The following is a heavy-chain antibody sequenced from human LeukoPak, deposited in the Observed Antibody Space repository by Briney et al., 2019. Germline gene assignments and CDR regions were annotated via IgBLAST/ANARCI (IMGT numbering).Heavy chain of an antibody. CDR2: ISGSGGST. V-gene: IGHV3-23*01. J-gene: IGHJ4*02. Sequence: GGSLRLSCAASGFTFSSYAMSWVRQAPGKGLEWVSAISGSGGSTYYADSVKGRFTISRDNSKDTLYLQMNSLRAEDTAVYYCAKSLSLWFGELFFDYWGQGTLVTVSS. CDR1: GFTFSSYA. CDR3: AKSLSLWFGELFFDY. D-gene: IGHD3-10*01.